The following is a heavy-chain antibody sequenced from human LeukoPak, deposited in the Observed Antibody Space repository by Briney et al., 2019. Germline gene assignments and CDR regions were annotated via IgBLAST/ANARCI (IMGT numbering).Heavy chain of an antibody. Sequence: PGGSLRLSCVISGFTFTDFAMTWVRQAPGKGLEWVSAIGPTGDTYYPGSVKGRFTISRENARNSLYLQMNSLRAGDTAVYYCARAVPMARGVNYYDYWGQGTLVTVSS. V-gene: IGHV3-13*01. CDR3: ARAVPMARGVNYYDY. CDR1: GFTFTDFA. CDR2: IGPTGDT. J-gene: IGHJ4*02. D-gene: IGHD3-10*01.